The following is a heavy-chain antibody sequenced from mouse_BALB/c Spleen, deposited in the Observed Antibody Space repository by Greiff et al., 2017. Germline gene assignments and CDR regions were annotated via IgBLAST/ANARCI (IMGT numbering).Heavy chain of an antibody. D-gene: IGHD2-1*01. CDR2: INPGSGGT. CDR3: ARSDYGNIDY. J-gene: IGHJ2*01. Sequence: QVQLQQSGAELVRPGTSVKVSCKASGYAFTNYLIEWVKQRPGQGLEWIGVINPGSGGTNYNEKFKGKATLTADKSSSTAYMQLSSLTPDDSAVYFCARSDYGNIDYWGQGTTLTVSS. CDR1: GYAFTNYL. V-gene: IGHV1-54*01.